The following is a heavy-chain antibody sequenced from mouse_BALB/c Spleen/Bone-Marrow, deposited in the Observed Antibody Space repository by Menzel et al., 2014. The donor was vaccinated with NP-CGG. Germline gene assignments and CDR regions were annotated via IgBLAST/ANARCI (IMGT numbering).Heavy chain of an antibody. D-gene: IGHD2-14*01. CDR1: GFTFSSHG. J-gene: IGHJ4*01. Sequence: EVQLVESGGGLVKPGGSLKLSCAASGFTFSSHGMSWVRQTPGKRLEWVATISGGGSYTYYPDSVKGRFTISRDNAKNNLYLQMSSLRSEDTALYYCARGHYRYDAYAMDYWGQGTSVTVSS. V-gene: IGHV5-9-2*01. CDR2: ISGGGSYT. CDR3: ARGHYRYDAYAMDY.